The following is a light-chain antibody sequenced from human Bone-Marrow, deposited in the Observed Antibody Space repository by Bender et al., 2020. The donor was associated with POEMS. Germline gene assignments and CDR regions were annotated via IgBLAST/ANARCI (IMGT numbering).Light chain of an antibody. V-gene: IGLV1-40*01. CDR1: SSNIGAGYD. J-gene: IGLJ3*02. Sequence: QSVLTQPPSVSGAPGQRVTISCTGSSSNIGAGYDINWYQHLPGTAPKLLIYGYNNRPSGVPDRFSGSKSGTSASLAITGLQAEDEGDYYCCSYAGSSTAVFGGGTKLTVL. CDR3: CSYAGSSTAV. CDR2: GYN.